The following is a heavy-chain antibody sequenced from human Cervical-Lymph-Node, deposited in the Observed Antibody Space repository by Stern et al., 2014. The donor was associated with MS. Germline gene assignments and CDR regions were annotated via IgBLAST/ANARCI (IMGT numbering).Heavy chain of an antibody. Sequence: VQLVQSGGDLVQPGGSLRLSCDASGLNFADYWMNWVRQAPGRGLECVASISQDGSDTRYVDSVKGRFTISRDNAWNSVYLQMNSLRAEDTAVYYCTTFCRTTRCLGHLGNWGQGALVTVSS. CDR1: GLNFADYW. D-gene: IGHD2-2*01. J-gene: IGHJ4*02. V-gene: IGHV3-7*01. CDR3: TTFCRTTRCLGHLGN. CDR2: ISQDGSDT.